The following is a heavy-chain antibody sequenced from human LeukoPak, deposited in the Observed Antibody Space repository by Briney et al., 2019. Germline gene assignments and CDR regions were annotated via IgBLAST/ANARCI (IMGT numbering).Heavy chain of an antibody. D-gene: IGHD6-19*01. J-gene: IGHJ6*02. Sequence: GGSLRLSCAASGFIVSNYDMHWVRQRAGKGLEWVSTIGVGGDTFYIDSVEGRFTSSRDDAKSSLFLQMNSLRGGDPAVYSCTRGEVLAVAVINYFFVMDVWGQGTTVTVSS. CDR1: GFIVSNYD. V-gene: IGHV3-13*01. CDR3: TRGEVLAVAVINYFFVMDV. CDR2: IGVGGDT.